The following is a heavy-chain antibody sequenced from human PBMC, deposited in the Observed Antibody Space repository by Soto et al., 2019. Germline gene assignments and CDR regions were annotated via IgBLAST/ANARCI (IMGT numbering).Heavy chain of an antibody. V-gene: IGHV3-74*01. J-gene: IGHJ4*02. CDR1: GFTFTHYR. D-gene: IGHD1-7*01. CDR3: AKAGDWNYVYDF. Sequence: PGGSLRLSCAASGFTFTHYRIRWVRQAPGKGLVWVSRVNSDGSSTNYADAVKGRFTISRDNSKNMAYLQMNNLTVEDTGVYYCAKAGDWNYVYDFWGQGTLVTVSS. CDR2: VNSDGSST.